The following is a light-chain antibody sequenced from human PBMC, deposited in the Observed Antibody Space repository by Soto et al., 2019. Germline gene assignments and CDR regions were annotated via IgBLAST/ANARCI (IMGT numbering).Light chain of an antibody. CDR1: QSVSSSY. Sequence: EIVLTQSPGTLSLSPGERATLSCRASQSVSSSYLAWYQQKPGQAPRLLIYGASSRATGIPDRFSGSWFGTDFTLTISRLEPEDFAVYYCQQYGSSPGYTFGQGTKLEIK. V-gene: IGKV3-20*01. J-gene: IGKJ2*01. CDR2: GAS. CDR3: QQYGSSPGYT.